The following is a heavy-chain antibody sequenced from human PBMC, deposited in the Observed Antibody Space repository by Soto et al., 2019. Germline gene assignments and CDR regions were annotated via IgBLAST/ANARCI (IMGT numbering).Heavy chain of an antibody. CDR2: IFWDDDK. CDR3: AHLPWKQLWPRAPVVY. Sequence: QITLKESGPSLVKPTQTLTLTCTFSGFSLSTSGVGVGWIRQPPGKALEWLGIIFWDDDKRYSPSLKRRLTITKDASKNQLVLTMTNTDPVDAATYYCAHLPWKQLWPRAPVVYWGQGTPVTVSS. D-gene: IGHD5-18*01. J-gene: IGHJ4*02. CDR1: GFSLSTSGVG. V-gene: IGHV2-5*02.